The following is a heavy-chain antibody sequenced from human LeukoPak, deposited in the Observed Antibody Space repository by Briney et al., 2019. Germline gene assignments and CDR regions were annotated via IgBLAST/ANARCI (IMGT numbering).Heavy chain of an antibody. Sequence: GGSLRLSCAASGFTFSSYGMHWVRRAPGKGLEWVAVISYDGSNKYYADSVKGRFTISRDNSKNTLYLQMNSLRAEDTAVYYCAKGGTYGDHQAGFDYWGQGTLVTVSS. V-gene: IGHV3-30*18. CDR3: AKGGTYGDHQAGFDY. D-gene: IGHD4-17*01. J-gene: IGHJ4*02. CDR2: ISYDGSNK. CDR1: GFTFSSYG.